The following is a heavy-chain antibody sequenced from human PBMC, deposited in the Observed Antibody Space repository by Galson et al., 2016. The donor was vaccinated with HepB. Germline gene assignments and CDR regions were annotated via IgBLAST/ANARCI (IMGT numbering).Heavy chain of an antibody. CDR2: ISTRRTT. CDR1: GFVLSNFG. V-gene: IGHV3-23*01. CDR3: AKERLVRRIFDH. Sequence: SLRLFCAASGFVLSNFGLSWVRQVPGKGLEWVASISTRRTTYYSDSVQGRFTISRDNSNNTLYLQMNGLRAEDTAVYYCAKERLVRRIFDHWGQGTLLTVSS. D-gene: IGHD1-1*01. J-gene: IGHJ4*02.